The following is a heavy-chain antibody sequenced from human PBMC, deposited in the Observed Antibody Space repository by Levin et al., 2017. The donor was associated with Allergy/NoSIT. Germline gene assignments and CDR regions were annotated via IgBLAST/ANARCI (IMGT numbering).Heavy chain of an antibody. D-gene: IGHD2-2*01. CDR1: GYTFTGYY. V-gene: IGHV1-2*02. J-gene: IGHJ6*02. Sequence: GASVKVSCKASGYTFTGYYMHWVRQAPGQGLEWMGWINPNSGGTNYAQKFQGRVTMTRDTSISTAYMELSRLRSDDTAVYYCASSAHCSSTSCLKGPLSDYYGMDVWGQGTTVTVSS. CDR3: ASSAHCSSTSCLKGPLSDYYGMDV. CDR2: INPNSGGT.